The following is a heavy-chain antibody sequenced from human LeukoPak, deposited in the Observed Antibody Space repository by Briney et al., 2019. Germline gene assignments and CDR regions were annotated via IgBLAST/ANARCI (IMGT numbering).Heavy chain of an antibody. CDR2: LRSDGSDK. V-gene: IGHV3-30*02. J-gene: IGHJ4*02. CDR3: ASEVARGY. Sequence: GGSLRLSCAASGFSFSSYGMHWVRQAPGKGLEWVAFLRSDGSDKYYADSVKGRFTISRDNSKNTVYLQMNSLRAKDTAVYYCASEVARGYWGQGTLVTVSS. CDR1: GFSFSSYG. D-gene: IGHD2-21*01.